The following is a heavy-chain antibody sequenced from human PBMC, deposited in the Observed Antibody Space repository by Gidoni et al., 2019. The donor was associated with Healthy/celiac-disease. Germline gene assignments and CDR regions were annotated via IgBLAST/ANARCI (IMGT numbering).Heavy chain of an antibody. V-gene: IGHV3-30*18. CDR1: GFPFSSYG. CDR3: ANAPNGVVAANGAFDI. CDR2: RSYDGSNK. Sequence: QLVGSGGGVVLPTRSLRLSCAGSGFPFSSYGIHWVRPAPGKGLEGVAVRSYDGSNKYAADSVKGRFTISRDNSKNTRYLQMNSLRAEDTAVYDCANAPNGVVAANGAFDIWGQGTMVTVSS. D-gene: IGHD2-15*01. J-gene: IGHJ3*02.